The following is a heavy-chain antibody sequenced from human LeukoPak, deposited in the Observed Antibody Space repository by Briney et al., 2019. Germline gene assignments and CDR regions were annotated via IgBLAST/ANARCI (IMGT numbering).Heavy chain of an antibody. V-gene: IGHV3-30*02. CDR3: AREHDSSGYSIDY. D-gene: IGHD3-22*01. J-gene: IGHJ4*02. Sequence: GGSLRLSCAASGFTFSSYGMHWVRQAPGKGLEWVAFIRYGASNKYYADSVKGRFTISRDNSKNTLYLQMNSLRAEDTAVYYCAREHDSSGYSIDYWGQGTLVTVSS. CDR1: GFTFSSYG. CDR2: IRYGASNK.